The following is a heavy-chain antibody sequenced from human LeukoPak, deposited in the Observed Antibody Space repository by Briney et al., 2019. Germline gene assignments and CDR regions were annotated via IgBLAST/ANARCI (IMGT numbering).Heavy chain of an antibody. CDR3: ARRSYYYDSQDTFDI. CDR2: IYPGDSNT. D-gene: IGHD3-22*01. Sequence: GESLKISCKGSGYSFTTYWIAWVRQMPGKGLEWMGIIYPGDSNTKYNPSFQGQVTISTDESISTAYLQWSSLQASDTAMFYCARRSYYYDSQDTFDIWGQGTMVTISS. V-gene: IGHV5-51*01. CDR1: GYSFTTYW. J-gene: IGHJ3*02.